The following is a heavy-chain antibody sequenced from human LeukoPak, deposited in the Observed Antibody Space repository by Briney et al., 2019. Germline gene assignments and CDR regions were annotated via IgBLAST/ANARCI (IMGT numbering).Heavy chain of an antibody. CDR2: ISGSGGST. Sequence: GGSLRLSCAASGFTFSSYGMSWVRQAPGKGLEWVSAISGSGGSTYYADSVKGRFTISRDNSKNTLYLQMNSLRAEDTAVYYCANVYYDILTGPSYAFDIWGQGTMVTVSS. J-gene: IGHJ3*02. CDR3: ANVYYDILTGPSYAFDI. V-gene: IGHV3-23*01. CDR1: GFTFSSYG. D-gene: IGHD3-9*01.